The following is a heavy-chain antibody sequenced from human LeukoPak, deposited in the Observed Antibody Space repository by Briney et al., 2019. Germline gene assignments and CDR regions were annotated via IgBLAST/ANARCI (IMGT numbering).Heavy chain of an antibody. Sequence: GGSLRLSCAASGFTFSGSAMHWVRQASGKGLEWVGRIRSKANSYATAYAASVKGRFTISRDDSKNTAYLQMNSLKTEDTAVYYCTRPRHPDYYDISGIDYWGQGTLVTVSS. D-gene: IGHD3-22*01. J-gene: IGHJ4*02. CDR1: GFTFSGSA. V-gene: IGHV3-73*01. CDR2: IRSKANSYAT. CDR3: TRPRHPDYYDISGIDY.